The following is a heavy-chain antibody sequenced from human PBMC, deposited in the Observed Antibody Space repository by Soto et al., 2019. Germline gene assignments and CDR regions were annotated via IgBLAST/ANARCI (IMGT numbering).Heavy chain of an antibody. D-gene: IGHD1-26*01. J-gene: IGHJ6*02. CDR1: GGSFSGYY. Sequence: PSETLSLTCAVYGGSFSGYYWSWIRQPPGKGLEWIGEINHSGSTNYNPSLKSRVTISVDTSKSQFSLKLSSVTAADTAVYYCAISRGIALNYYGMDVWGQGTTVTVSS. CDR2: INHSGST. V-gene: IGHV4-34*01. CDR3: AISRGIALNYYGMDV.